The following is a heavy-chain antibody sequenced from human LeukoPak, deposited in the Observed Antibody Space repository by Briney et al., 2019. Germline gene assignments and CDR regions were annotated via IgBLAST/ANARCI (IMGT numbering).Heavy chain of an antibody. CDR1: GFTFSSYA. V-gene: IGHV3-30-3*01. CDR3: ATQYCSSTSCQS. J-gene: IGHJ5*02. Sequence: GGSLRLSCAASGFTFSSYAMSWVRRAPGKGLEWVAVISYDGSNKYYADSVKGRFTISRDNSKNTLYLQMNSLRAEDTAVYYCATQYCSSTSCQSWGQGTLVTVSS. D-gene: IGHD2-2*01. CDR2: ISYDGSNK.